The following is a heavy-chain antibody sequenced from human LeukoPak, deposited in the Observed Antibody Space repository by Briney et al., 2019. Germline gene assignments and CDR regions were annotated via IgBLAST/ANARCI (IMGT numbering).Heavy chain of an antibody. J-gene: IGHJ4*02. V-gene: IGHV1-2*02. D-gene: IGHD6-13*01. CDR3: ARDSFWYSSSWYPDYFDY. CDR2: INPNSGGT. Sequence: ASVKVSCKASGYTFTSYYMHWVRQAPGQGLEWMGWINPNSGGTNYAQKFQGRVTMTRDTSISTAYMELSRLRSDDTAVYYCARDSFWYSSSWYPDYFDYWGQGTLVTVSS. CDR1: GYTFTSYY.